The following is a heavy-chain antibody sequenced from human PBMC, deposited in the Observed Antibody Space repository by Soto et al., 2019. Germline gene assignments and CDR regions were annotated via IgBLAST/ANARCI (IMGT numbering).Heavy chain of an antibody. CDR1: GSSFRNFY. Sequence: QVELLESGPGLVKPAETLFVTCSVSGSSFRNFYWDWIRQSAAKGLEWIGRVHTTSATPNYSPSFKGRVAIITDHARKKTSLRLNSVTAADTAIYYCARSSEKSGYTGYSIDFWGRGTLVTVSS. V-gene: IGHV4-4*07. J-gene: IGHJ4*02. D-gene: IGHD3-9*01. CDR2: VHTTSATP. CDR3: ARSSEKSGYTGYSIDF.